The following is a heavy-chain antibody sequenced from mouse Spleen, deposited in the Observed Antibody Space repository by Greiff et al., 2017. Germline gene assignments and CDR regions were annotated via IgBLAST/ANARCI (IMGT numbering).Heavy chain of an antibody. Sequence: QVQLQQSGAELVRPGTSVKVSCKASGYAFTNYLIEWVKQRPGQGLEWIGVINPGSGGTNYNEKFKGKATLTADKSSSTAYMQLSSLTSEDSAVYFCAREGGNLWYFDVWGAGTTVTVSS. J-gene: IGHJ1*01. CDR1: GYAFTNYL. CDR2: INPGSGGT. D-gene: IGHD2-1*01. V-gene: IGHV1-54*01. CDR3: AREGGNLWYFDV.